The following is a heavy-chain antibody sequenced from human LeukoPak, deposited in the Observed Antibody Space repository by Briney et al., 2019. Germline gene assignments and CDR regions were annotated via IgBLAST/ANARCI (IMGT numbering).Heavy chain of an antibody. Sequence: GGSLRLSCAASGFTFSSYAMSWVCQAPGKGLECVSGISGSGGSTDYADSVKGRFTISRDNSKNTLYLQMNSLRADDTPVYYCAKDEGNYYDSSGYYLPNYWGQGTLVTVSS. V-gene: IGHV3-23*01. CDR3: AKDEGNYYDSSGYYLPNY. D-gene: IGHD3-22*01. J-gene: IGHJ4*02. CDR2: ISGSGGST. CDR1: GFTFSSYA.